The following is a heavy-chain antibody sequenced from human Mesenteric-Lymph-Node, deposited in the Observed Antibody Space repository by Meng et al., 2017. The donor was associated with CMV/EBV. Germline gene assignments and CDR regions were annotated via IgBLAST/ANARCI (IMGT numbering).Heavy chain of an antibody. Sequence: SETLSLTCTVSGGSISSSSYYWGWIRQPPGKGLEWIGNIYNSGSTCYNPSLKSRVTISVDTSKNQFSLKLSSVTAADTAVYYCARHESDLGYCSSTSCPTMYNWFDPWGQGTLVTVSS. CDR3: ARHESDLGYCSSTSCPTMYNWFDP. CDR2: IYNSGST. CDR1: GGSISSSSYY. D-gene: IGHD2-2*01. V-gene: IGHV4-39*01. J-gene: IGHJ5*02.